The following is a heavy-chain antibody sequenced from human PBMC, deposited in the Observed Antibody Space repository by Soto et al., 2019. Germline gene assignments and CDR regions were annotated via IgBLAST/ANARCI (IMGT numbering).Heavy chain of an antibody. CDR2: IYSGGNT. CDR1: GFTVSTSR. Sequence: DVQVVESGGGLVLPGGSLRLSCAASGFTVSTSRMSWFRQAPGKGLEWVSVIYSGGNTYYADSVKGRFTISRDNSQNTLYIQMNSLSAEDTAVYYCARARRGGGTAELWGQGTLVTVSS. D-gene: IGHD2-15*01. CDR3: ARARRGGGTAEL. J-gene: IGHJ4*02. V-gene: IGHV3-66*01.